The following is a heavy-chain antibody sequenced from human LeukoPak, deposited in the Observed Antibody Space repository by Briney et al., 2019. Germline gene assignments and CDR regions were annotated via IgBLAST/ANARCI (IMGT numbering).Heavy chain of an antibody. V-gene: IGHV3-9*01. CDR1: GFTFDDYA. Sequence: GGSLRLSCAASGFTFDDYAMHWVRQAPGKGLEWVSGISWNSGSIGYADSVKGRFTISRDNAKNSLYLQMNSLRAGDTALYYCAKDNVSSTMGYYYYYMDVWGKGTTVTVSS. D-gene: IGHD2-2*01. CDR2: ISWNSGSI. J-gene: IGHJ6*03. CDR3: AKDNVSSTMGYYYYYMDV.